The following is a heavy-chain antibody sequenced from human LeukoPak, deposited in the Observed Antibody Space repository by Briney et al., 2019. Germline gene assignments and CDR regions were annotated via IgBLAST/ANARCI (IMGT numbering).Heavy chain of an antibody. CDR3: ARDGYYGSGETYYYYGMDV. CDR2: ISSSGSTI. D-gene: IGHD3-10*01. CDR1: GFTFNDYY. V-gene: IGHV3-11*01. Sequence: GGSLRLSCAASGFTFNDYYMSWIRQAPGKGLEWVSYISSSGSTIYYADSVKGRFTISRDNAKNSLYLQMNSLRAEDTAVYYCARDGYYGSGETYYYYGMDVWGQGTTVTVSS. J-gene: IGHJ6*02.